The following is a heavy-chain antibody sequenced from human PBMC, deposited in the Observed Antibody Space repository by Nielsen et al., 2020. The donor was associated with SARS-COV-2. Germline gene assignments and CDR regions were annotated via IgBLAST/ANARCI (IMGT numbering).Heavy chain of an antibody. D-gene: IGHD4-17*01. Sequence: GESLKISCTASGFTFRIYGMHWVRQAPGKGLEWVASTWYDGSNKYYAGSVKGRFTVSRDNSKNTLYLQMNSLRVEDTAVYYCARVGFYGDPEYLDYWGPGTLVTVSS. CDR1: GFTFRIYG. CDR2: TWYDGSNK. V-gene: IGHV3-33*01. J-gene: IGHJ4*02. CDR3: ARVGFYGDPEYLDY.